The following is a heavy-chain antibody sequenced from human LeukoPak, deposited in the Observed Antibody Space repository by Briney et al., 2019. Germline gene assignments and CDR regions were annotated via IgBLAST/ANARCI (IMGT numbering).Heavy chain of an antibody. CDR3: ARVGRWLVPDNYWFDP. V-gene: IGHV4-4*07. CDR2: IYTSGNT. J-gene: IGHJ5*02. CDR1: GGSISSYH. D-gene: IGHD6-19*01. Sequence: SETLSLTCTVSGGSISSYHWSWIRQPVGKGLEWIGRIYTSGNTNYNPSLKSRVTISVDMSQNQLSLELSSVTAADTAVYYCARVGRWLVPDNYWFDPWGQGTLVTVSS.